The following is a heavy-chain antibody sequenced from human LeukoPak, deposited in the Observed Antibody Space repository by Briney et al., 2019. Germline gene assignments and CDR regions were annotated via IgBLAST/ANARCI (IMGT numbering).Heavy chain of an antibody. D-gene: IGHD5-12*01. CDR3: ARDGTYTDYDPDFDI. V-gene: IGHV3-7*04. J-gene: IGHJ4*02. CDR2: IKQDGSEK. Sequence: GGSLRLSCAASGFTFSRFWMSWVRQAPGKGLEWVANIKQDGSEKYYVDSVKGRFTISRDNAKNSLYLQMNSLRAEDTAVVYCARDGTYTDYDPDFDIWGQGTLVTVSS. CDR1: GFTFSRFW.